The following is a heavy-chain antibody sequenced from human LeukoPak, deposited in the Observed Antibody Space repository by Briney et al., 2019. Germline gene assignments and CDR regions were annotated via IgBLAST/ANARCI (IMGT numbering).Heavy chain of an antibody. Sequence: PSETLSLTCTVAGGSISSDVHYWDWIRQAPGKGLEWIGSLLYNGNTWYNPSLESRVTFSVDTSENQFSLRLTSVNAADTALYFCTRRGSGNGGTYAGMDVWGPGTSVTVSS. CDR3: TRRGSGNGGTYAGMDV. CDR2: LLYNGNT. D-gene: IGHD1-26*01. CDR1: GGSISSDVHY. V-gene: IGHV4-39*01. J-gene: IGHJ6*02.